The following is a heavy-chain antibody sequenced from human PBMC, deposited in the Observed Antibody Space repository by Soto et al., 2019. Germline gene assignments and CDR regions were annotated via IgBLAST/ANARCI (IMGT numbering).Heavy chain of an antibody. CDR1: GYASLSYA. CDR2: INAGVDGT. CDR3: AREVPGVTSFDY. Sequence: QVQLVQSGPEMMQPGASVKVSCKASGYASLSYAMHWVRQVHGQVYEWLGWINAGVDGTMYSERCQGGVRITRDTSANTVYMELNALTSEDTAVYYCAREVPGVTSFDYWGQGTLVIVSS. J-gene: IGHJ4*02. D-gene: IGHD3-10*01. V-gene: IGHV1-3*01.